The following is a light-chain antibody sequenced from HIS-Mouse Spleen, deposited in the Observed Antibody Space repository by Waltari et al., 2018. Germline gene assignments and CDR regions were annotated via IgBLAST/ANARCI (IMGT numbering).Light chain of an antibody. CDR2: EDS. V-gene: IGLV3-10*01. CDR3: YSTDSSGNHRV. Sequence: SYELTQPPSVSVSPGQTARITCSVNALPKKYSYWYQQKSVQAPVLVIYEDSKRPSGIPERFSGSSSGTMATLTISGAQVEDEADYYCYSTDSSGNHRVFGGGTKLTVL. CDR1: ALPKKY. J-gene: IGLJ2*01.